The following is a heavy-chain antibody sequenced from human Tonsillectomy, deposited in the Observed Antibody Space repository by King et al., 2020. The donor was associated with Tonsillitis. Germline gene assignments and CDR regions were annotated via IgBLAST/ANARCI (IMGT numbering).Heavy chain of an antibody. Sequence: VQLVESGGGVVQPGRSLRLSCAASGFTFSSYGMHWVRQAPGKRLEWVAVIWYDGSNKYYADSVKGRFTISRDNSKNTLYLQMNSLRAEDTAVYYCARGDSSSCPDYWGQGTLVTVSS. CDR1: GFTFSSYG. CDR2: IWYDGSNK. V-gene: IGHV3-33*08. D-gene: IGHD6-13*01. CDR3: ARGDSSSCPDY. J-gene: IGHJ4*02.